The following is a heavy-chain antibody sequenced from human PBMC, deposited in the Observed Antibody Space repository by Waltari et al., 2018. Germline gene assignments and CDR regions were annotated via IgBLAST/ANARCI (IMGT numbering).Heavy chain of an antibody. J-gene: IGHJ3*02. CDR3: ATDRLSSTPVAFDI. V-gene: IGHV1-24*01. D-gene: IGHD2-2*01. CDR2: VDPEDGET. CDR1: GYTLTELS. Sequence: QVQLVQSGAEVKKPGASVKVSCKVSGYTLTELSMHWVRQAPGKGLEWMGGVDPEDGETIYAPKCQGRVTMTEDTSTDTAYMELISLRSEDTAVYYCATDRLSSTPVAFDIWGQGTMVTVSS.